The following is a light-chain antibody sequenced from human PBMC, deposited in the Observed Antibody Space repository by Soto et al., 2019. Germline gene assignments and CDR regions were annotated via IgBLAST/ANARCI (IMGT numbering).Light chain of an antibody. J-gene: IGKJ1*01. CDR2: WAS. CDR3: QQYYTTPPT. Sequence: DIVMTQSPDSLAKSLGERATINCKSSQSVLYSSNNKNFLAWYQQKPGQPPKLLIYWASTRESGVPDRFSGSGSGTDFTLTINSLQAEDVAVYYYQQYYTTPPTFGQGTKVEIK. V-gene: IGKV4-1*01. CDR1: QSVLYSSNNKNF.